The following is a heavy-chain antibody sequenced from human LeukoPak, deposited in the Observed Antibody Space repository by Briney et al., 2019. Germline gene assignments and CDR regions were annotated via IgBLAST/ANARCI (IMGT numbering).Heavy chain of an antibody. J-gene: IGHJ5*02. CDR3: AKATSSIYYYDSSGYRNWFDP. CDR1: GFMFSTYA. CDR2: ISDSGSNT. V-gene: IGHV3-23*01. D-gene: IGHD3-22*01. Sequence: QAGGSLRLSCAASGFMFSTYAMSWVRQAPGKGLEWVSGISDSGSNTYYADSVKGRFTISRDNSKNTLYLQMNSLRAVDTAVYYCAKATSSIYYYDSSGYRNWFDPWGQGTLVTVSS.